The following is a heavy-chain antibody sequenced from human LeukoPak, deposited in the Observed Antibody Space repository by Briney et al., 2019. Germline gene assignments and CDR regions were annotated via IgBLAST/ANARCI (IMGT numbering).Heavy chain of an antibody. CDR2: ISAYNGNT. J-gene: IGHJ2*01. V-gene: IGHV1-18*01. Sequence: GSSVTVSCKASGYTFTSYGISWVRQAPGQGLEWMGWISAYNGNTNYAQKLQGRVTMTTDTSTSTAYMELRSLRSDDTAVYYCATGRRPYGGSNCYLDLWARGTLVTVSS. CDR3: ATGRRPYGGSNCYLDL. D-gene: IGHD4-23*01. CDR1: GYTFTSYG.